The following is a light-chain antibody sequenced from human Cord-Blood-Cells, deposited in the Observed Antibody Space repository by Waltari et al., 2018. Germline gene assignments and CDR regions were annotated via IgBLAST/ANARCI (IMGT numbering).Light chain of an antibody. CDR3: QAWDSSTYV. V-gene: IGLV3-1*01. Sequence: SYELTQPPSVSVSPGQTASITCSGDKLGDKYACWYQQKPGQSPGLVIYQDSKRPSGIPERFSGANSGNTATLTISGTQAMDEADYYCQAWDSSTYVFGTGTNVTVL. CDR2: QDS. J-gene: IGLJ1*01. CDR1: KLGDKY.